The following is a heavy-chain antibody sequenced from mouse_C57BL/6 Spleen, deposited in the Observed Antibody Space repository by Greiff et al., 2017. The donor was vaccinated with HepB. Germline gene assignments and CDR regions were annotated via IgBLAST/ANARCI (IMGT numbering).Heavy chain of an antibody. CDR2: IDPETGGT. CDR1: GYTFTDYE. V-gene: IGHV1-15*01. J-gene: IGHJ1*03. Sequence: VQVVESGAELVRPGASVTLSCKASGYTFTDYEMHWVKQTPVHGLEWIGAIDPETGGTAYNQKFKGKAILTADKSSSTAYMELRSLTSEDSAVYYCTRRGGSWYFDVWGTGTTVTVSS. CDR3: TRRGGSWYFDV. D-gene: IGHD1-1*01.